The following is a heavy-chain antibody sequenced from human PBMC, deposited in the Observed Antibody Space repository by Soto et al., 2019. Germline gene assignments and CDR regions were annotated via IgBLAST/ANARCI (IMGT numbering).Heavy chain of an antibody. Sequence: QVQLVQSGAEVKKPGSSVKVSCKASGGTFSSYSINWVRQAPGQGLEWMGRIIPILGIANYAQKFQGRVTITEDKSTSTAYMELSSLRSEDTAVYYCAREGAENYYYGMDVWGQGTTVTVSS. CDR3: AREGAENYYYGMDV. CDR2: IIPILGIA. CDR1: GGTFSSYS. V-gene: IGHV1-69*08. J-gene: IGHJ6*02.